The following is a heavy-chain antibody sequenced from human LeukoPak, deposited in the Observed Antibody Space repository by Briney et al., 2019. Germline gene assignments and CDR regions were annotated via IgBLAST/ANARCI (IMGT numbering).Heavy chain of an antibody. J-gene: IGHJ5*02. V-gene: IGHV4-4*09. CDR2: IYPSGST. CDR1: GGSISSYY. CDR3: TRQTYYGSGSYYSWFDP. Sequence: PSETLSLTCTVSGGSISSYYWSWIRQPPGKGLEWIGYIYPSGSTNYNPSLESRVTMSVDTSKNQFSLNLSSVTAADTAVYYCTRQTYYGSGSYYSWFDPWGQGTLVTVSS. D-gene: IGHD3-10*01.